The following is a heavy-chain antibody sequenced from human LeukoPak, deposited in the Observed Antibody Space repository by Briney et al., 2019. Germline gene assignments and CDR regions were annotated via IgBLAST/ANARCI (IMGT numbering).Heavy chain of an antibody. CDR2: IKQDGSEK. Sequence: PGGSLRLSCAASGFTVSSNYMSWVRQAPGKGLEWVANIKQDGSEKYYVDSVKGRFTISRDNAKNSLYLQMNSLRAEDTAVYYCARDPIRLITVVRFSKDRDAFDFWGQGTMVTVSS. J-gene: IGHJ3*01. CDR3: ARDPIRLITVVRFSKDRDAFDF. V-gene: IGHV3-7*05. CDR1: GFTVSSNY. D-gene: IGHD4-23*01.